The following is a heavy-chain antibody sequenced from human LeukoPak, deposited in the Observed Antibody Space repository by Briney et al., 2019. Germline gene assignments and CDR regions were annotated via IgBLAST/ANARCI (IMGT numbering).Heavy chain of an antibody. CDR2: IHKNAIT. Sequence: PGGSLRLSCAASGFTVSSNYMTWVRQAPGKGLEWVSVIHKNAITYYADTVKGRFTISRDNFKNTVYLQMNSLRAEDTAVYYCAKSLRARGVPDYMDVWGKGTTVTISS. J-gene: IGHJ6*03. CDR3: AKSLRARGVPDYMDV. CDR1: GFTVSSNY. D-gene: IGHD3-10*01. V-gene: IGHV3-53*01.